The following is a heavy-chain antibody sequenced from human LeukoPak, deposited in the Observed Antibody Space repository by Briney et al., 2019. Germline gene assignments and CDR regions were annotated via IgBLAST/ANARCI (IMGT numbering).Heavy chain of an antibody. D-gene: IGHD6-13*01. CDR3: ARDILATSIAAPYY. CDR2: INHSGST. CDR1: GGSFSGYY. J-gene: IGHJ4*02. Sequence: SETLSLTCAVYGGSFSGYYWSWIRQPPGKGLEWIGEINHSGSTNYNPSLKSRVTMSVDTFKNQFSLRLSSVNAADTAVYYCARDILATSIAAPYYWGQGTLVTVSS. V-gene: IGHV4-34*01.